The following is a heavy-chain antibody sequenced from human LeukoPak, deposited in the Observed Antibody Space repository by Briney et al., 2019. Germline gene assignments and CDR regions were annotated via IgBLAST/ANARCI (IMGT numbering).Heavy chain of an antibody. CDR1: GYSISSGYY. CDR2: IYHSGST. V-gene: IGHV4-38-2*01. J-gene: IGHJ4*02. D-gene: IGHD6-6*01. CDR3: ARLGGYSSSSLDY. Sequence: SSKTLSLTCAVSGYSISSGYYWGWIRQPPGKGLEWIGSIYHSGSTYYNPSLKSRVTISVDTSKTQFSLKLSSVTTADTAVYYCARLGGYSSSSLDYWGQGTLVTVSS.